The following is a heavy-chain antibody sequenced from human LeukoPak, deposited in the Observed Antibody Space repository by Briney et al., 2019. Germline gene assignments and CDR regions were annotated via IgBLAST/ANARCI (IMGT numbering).Heavy chain of an antibody. D-gene: IGHD3-10*01. CDR3: ARGPSITMVRGGQWYYYMDV. Sequence: ASVKVSCKASGYTFTGYYMHWVRQAPGQGLECMGLINPSGGSTNYAQRFQGRVTMTRDTSTSIVYMELSSLRSEDTAVYYCARGPSITMVRGGQWYYYMDVWGKGTTVTISS. J-gene: IGHJ6*03. CDR1: GYTFTGYY. V-gene: IGHV1-46*01. CDR2: INPSGGST.